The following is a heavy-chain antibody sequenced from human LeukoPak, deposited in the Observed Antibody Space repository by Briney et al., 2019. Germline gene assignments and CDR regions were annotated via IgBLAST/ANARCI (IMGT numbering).Heavy chain of an antibody. Sequence: PGGSLRLSCAASGFTFSSYAMSWVRQAPGKGLEWVSAISGSGGSTYYADSVKGRFTISRDNSKNTLYLQMNSLRAEDTAVYYCAKDAPTVLRYFDWSDRLLYGMDVWGQGTTVTVSS. CDR3: AKDAPTVLRYFDWSDRLLYGMDV. CDR2: ISGSGGST. V-gene: IGHV3-23*01. CDR1: GFTFSSYA. J-gene: IGHJ6*02. D-gene: IGHD3-9*01.